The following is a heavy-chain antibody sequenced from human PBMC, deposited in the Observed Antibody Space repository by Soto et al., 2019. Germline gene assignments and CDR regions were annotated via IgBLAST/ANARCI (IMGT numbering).Heavy chain of an antibody. CDR1: GYTFTSYA. CDR2: INAGNGNT. CDR3: ARGILLQAFDY. Sequence: GASVKVSCKASGYTFTSYAVHWVRQAPGQRLEWMGWINAGNGNTKYSQKFQGRVTITRDTSASTAYMELSSLRSEDTAVYYCARGILLQAFDYWGQGTLVTVSS. J-gene: IGHJ4*02. D-gene: IGHD2-15*01. V-gene: IGHV1-3*01.